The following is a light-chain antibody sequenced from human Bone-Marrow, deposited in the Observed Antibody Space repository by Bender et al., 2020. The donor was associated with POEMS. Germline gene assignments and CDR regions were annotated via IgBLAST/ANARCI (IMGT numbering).Light chain of an antibody. J-gene: IGLJ3*02. CDR3: SAWDDRLSGWV. Sequence: QSVVTQPPSLSEAPRQRVTISCSGSSSNIGNHGVNWYKQLPGEAPKLRIYYDDLLTPGVSDRFSASQSGTSASLAILELPSEDEALYYCSAWDDRLSGWVFGGGTKLTVL. CDR1: SSNIGNHG. V-gene: IGLV1-36*01. CDR2: YDD.